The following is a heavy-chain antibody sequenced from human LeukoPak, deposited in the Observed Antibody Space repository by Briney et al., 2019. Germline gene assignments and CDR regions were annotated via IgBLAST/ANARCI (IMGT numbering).Heavy chain of an antibody. CDR2: IHHSGNT. Sequence: PSETLSLTCAISGASISSGGFSWSWIRQPPGKGLEWIGYIHHSGNTYYNPSLKSRVTISIDRSTHQFSLNLSSVTAADTAVYYCAGATVTYYFDYWGQGTLVTVSS. CDR3: AGATVTYYFDY. J-gene: IGHJ4*02. V-gene: IGHV4-30-2*01. CDR1: GASISSGGFS. D-gene: IGHD3-10*01.